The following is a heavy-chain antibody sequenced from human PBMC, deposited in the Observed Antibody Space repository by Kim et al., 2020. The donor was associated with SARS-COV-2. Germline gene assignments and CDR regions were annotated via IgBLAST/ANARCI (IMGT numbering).Heavy chain of an antibody. CDR1: GGSISSGGYS. V-gene: IGHV4-30-2*01. Sequence: SETLSLTCAVSGGSISSGGYSWSWIRQPPGKGLEWIGYIYHSGSTYYNPSLKSRVTISVDRSKNQFSLKLSSVTAADTAVYYCARGQSYDGWSVECFDYWGQGTLVTVSS. J-gene: IGHJ4*02. CDR2: IYHSGST. CDR3: ARGQSYDGWSVECFDY. D-gene: IGHD3-3*01.